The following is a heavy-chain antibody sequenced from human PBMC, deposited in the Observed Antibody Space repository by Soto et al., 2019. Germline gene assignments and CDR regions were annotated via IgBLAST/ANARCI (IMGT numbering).Heavy chain of an antibody. J-gene: IGHJ4*02. Sequence: SETLSLTCTVSGGSISSGDHYWSWVRQPPGKGLEWIAYIYYSGTTYYNPSLKSRVTMSVDTSKNQFSLNLSSVTAADTAVYYCATYYDSSGPPFDYWGQGTLVTVSS. D-gene: IGHD3-22*01. CDR2: IYYSGTT. CDR3: ATYYDSSGPPFDY. V-gene: IGHV4-30-4*01. CDR1: GGSISSGDHY.